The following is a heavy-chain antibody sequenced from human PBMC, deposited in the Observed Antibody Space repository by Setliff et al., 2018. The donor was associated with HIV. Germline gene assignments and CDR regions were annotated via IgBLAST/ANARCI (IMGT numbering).Heavy chain of an antibody. J-gene: IGHJ6*03. CDR2: INTATGDT. CDR1: GGTFSSYA. V-gene: IGHV1-3*04. D-gene: IGHD1-26*01. Sequence: ASVKVSFKASGGTFSSYAISWVRQAPGQGLEWMGGINTATGDTKYSERFRDRITIFRDTSANTAYVDLGSLRSEDTAVYYCARQRNSGTFYYSYYYMDVWGKGTTVTVSS. CDR3: ARQRNSGTFYYSYYYMDV.